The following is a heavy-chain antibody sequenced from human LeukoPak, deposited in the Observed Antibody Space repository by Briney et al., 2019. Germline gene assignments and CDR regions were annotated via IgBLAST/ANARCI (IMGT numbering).Heavy chain of an antibody. Sequence: PGGSLRLSCAASGFTVSSNYMSWVRQAPGKGLEWVSVIYSGGSTYYADSVKGRFTISRDNSKNTLYLQMNSLRAEDTAVYYCARDSSQNWNDATLDYWGQGTLVTVSS. J-gene: IGHJ4*02. CDR2: IYSGGST. D-gene: IGHD1-1*01. V-gene: IGHV3-53*01. CDR1: GFTVSSNY. CDR3: ARDSSQNWNDATLDY.